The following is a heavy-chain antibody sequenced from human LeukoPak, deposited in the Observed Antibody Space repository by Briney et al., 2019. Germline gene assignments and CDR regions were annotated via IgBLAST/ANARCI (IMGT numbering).Heavy chain of an antibody. CDR1: GFTVSSNY. CDR3: AGQGGNSTAFFDY. V-gene: IGHV3-53*01. J-gene: IGHJ4*02. CDR2: IYSGGST. D-gene: IGHD4-23*01. Sequence: PGGSLRLSCAASGFTVSSNYMNRVRQAPRKGLEWVSAIYSGGSTYYADSVKGRFTIPRDNSKNTLYLQMNSLRAEDTAVYYCAGQGGNSTAFFDYWGQGTLVTVSS.